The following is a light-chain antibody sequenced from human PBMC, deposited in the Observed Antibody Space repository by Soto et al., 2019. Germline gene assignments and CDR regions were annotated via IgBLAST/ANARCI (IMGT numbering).Light chain of an antibody. J-gene: IGKJ3*01. CDR1: QTVTRS. V-gene: IGKV1-39*01. Sequence: DIQMTQSPPSLSASVGDRVTITCRASQTVTRSLNWYRQKPGRTRELLIFAASRLQSGVPSRFSGSGSGTDFTLTINSLQPGDFGTYYCQQSYSPPFTFGPGTKVDVK. CDR3: QQSYSPPFT. CDR2: AAS.